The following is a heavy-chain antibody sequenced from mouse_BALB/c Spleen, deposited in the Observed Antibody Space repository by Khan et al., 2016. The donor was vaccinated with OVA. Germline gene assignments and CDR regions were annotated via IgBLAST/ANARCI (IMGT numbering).Heavy chain of an antibody. V-gene: IGHV3-2*02. J-gene: IGHJ4*01. D-gene: IGHD4-1*01. Sequence: VQLKQSGPGLVKPSQSLSLTCTVTGYSITRDYAWNWIRQFPGNKLEWMGYITNRGSTNYNPSLKSRISITRDTSKNQFFLQLNSVTTEDTATYYCASELGRYYAMDYWGQGTSVTVSS. CDR1: GYSITRDYA. CDR2: ITNRGST. CDR3: ASELGRYYAMDY.